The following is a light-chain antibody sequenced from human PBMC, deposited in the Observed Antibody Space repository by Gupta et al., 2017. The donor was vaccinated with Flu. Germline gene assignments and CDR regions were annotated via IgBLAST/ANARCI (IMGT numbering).Light chain of an antibody. J-gene: IGKJ1*01. V-gene: IGKV1-39*01. CDR2: AAS. CDR1: QRISNH. Sequence: DIQMTQSPSSLSASVGDRITITCRASQRISNHLNWYQQKPGRAPQLLIYAASSLQSGVPSRFSGSGSGTDFTLTISNLQPEDFAMYYCQQSYGAPRNNGPPRTFGQGTRVEI. CDR3: QQSYGAPRNNGPPRT.